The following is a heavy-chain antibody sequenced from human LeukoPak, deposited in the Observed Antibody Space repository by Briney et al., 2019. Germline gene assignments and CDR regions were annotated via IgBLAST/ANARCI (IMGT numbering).Heavy chain of an antibody. CDR3: ARALVRGVITHEGY. J-gene: IGHJ4*02. V-gene: IGHV1-2*02. CDR2: INPNSGGT. D-gene: IGHD3-10*01. CDR1: GYTFTGYY. Sequence: ASVKVSCKASGYTFTGYYMHWVRKAPGQRLEWMGWINPNSGGTNYAQKFQGRVTMTRDTSISTAYMELSRLRSDDTAVYYCARALVRGVITHEGYWGQGTLVTVSS.